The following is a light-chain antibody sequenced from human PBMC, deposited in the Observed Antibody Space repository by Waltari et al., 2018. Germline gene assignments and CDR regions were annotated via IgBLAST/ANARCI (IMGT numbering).Light chain of an antibody. CDR3: NSRDSSVNQLI. J-gene: IGLJ2*01. Sequence: SSELTQDPAVSVALGQTVRITCQGDSLRRYYASWYQQKPGQAPGRVIYGKNNRPSGIPDRFSGSSSGNTASLTITGAQAEDEADYYCNSRDSSVNQLIFGGGTKLTVL. CDR2: GKN. V-gene: IGLV3-19*01. CDR1: SLRRYY.